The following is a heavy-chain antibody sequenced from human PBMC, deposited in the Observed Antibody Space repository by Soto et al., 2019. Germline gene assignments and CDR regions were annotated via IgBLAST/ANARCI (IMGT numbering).Heavy chain of an antibody. Sequence: EVQLVESGGGLIQPGGSLRLSCAASGFPVRGNYMNWVRQAPGKGLEWVSIIYSGGTTYYADSVKGRFTISRDNSKNTVSLQMNNLRAEDTAVYFCAREGYSYGSKYLQYWGQGTLVTVSS. D-gene: IGHD5-18*01. CDR2: IYSGGTT. CDR1: GFPVRGNY. V-gene: IGHV3-53*01. CDR3: AREGYSYGSKYLQY. J-gene: IGHJ1*01.